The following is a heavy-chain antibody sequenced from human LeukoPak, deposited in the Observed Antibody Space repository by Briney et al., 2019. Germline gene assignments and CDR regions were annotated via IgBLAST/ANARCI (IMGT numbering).Heavy chain of an antibody. CDR1: GFSLSTSRVG. CDR3: AFNKAAAGIYVS. D-gene: IGHD6-13*01. J-gene: IGHJ5*02. CDR2: IYWDDNK. Sequence: SGPTLVKPTQTLTLTCTFSGFSLSTSRVGVGWIRQPPGKALEWLALIYWDDNKRYSQSLKSRLTITKDTSKNQVVLIIPNMDPGDTATYYCAFNKAAAGIYVSWGQGTLVTVSS. V-gene: IGHV2-5*02.